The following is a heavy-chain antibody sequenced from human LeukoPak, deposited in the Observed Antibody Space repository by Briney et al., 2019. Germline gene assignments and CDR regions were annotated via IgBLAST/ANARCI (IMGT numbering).Heavy chain of an antibody. Sequence: RGSLRLSCAAAGFSFSSYAMHWVRQAPGKGLEWVAVMSYDGRNKFYADSVQGRLTISRDNSKNTLYLQMNSLGAEDTSVYYCARGTISSAGTFLDSWGQGTLVTVSS. CDR3: ARGTISSAGTFLDS. J-gene: IGHJ5*01. V-gene: IGHV3-30*04. CDR2: MSYDGRNK. CDR1: GFSFSSYA. D-gene: IGHD6-13*01.